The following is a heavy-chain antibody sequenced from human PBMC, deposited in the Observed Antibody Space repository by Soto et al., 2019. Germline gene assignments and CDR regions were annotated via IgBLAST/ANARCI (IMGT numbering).Heavy chain of an antibody. CDR3: AKEGGSPSTCYLYCFYS. V-gene: IGHV3-23*01. CDR1: GFSFSNYA. Sequence: VGSLRLSCAASGFSFSNYAMNWVRQAPGKRLEWVSTSSGRGGNTYYADSVKGRFTISRANSRNTLYLQMDSLRVEDSALYSFAKEGGSPSTCYLYCFYSWRQGAPV. D-gene: IGHD2-15*01. CDR2: SSGRGGNT. J-gene: IGHJ4*01.